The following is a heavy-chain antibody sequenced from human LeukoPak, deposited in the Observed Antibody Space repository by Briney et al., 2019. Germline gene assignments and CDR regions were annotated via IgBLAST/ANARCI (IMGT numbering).Heavy chain of an antibody. V-gene: IGHV4-34*01. CDR2: INHSGST. J-gene: IGHJ6*02. D-gene: IGHD2-15*01. Sequence: SETLSLTCAVYGGSFSGYYWSWIRQPPGKGLEWIGEINHSGSTNYNPSLKSRVTISVDTSNNQFSLKLSSVTAADTAVYYCARGPRLYIVVARYGMDVWGQGTTVTVSS. CDR1: GGSFSGYY. CDR3: ARGPRLYIVVARYGMDV.